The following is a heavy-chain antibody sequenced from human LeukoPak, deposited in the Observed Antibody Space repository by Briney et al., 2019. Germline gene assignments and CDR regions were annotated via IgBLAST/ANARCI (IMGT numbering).Heavy chain of an antibody. CDR2: SRPRASRYTT. CDR3: AKPHPDGHCGGDCYPSDAFDI. V-gene: IGHV3-72*01. Sequence: GGSLRLSCAASGFTFSDHNMDWVRQLPGKGLEWVGRSRPRASRYTTEYAASVKGRFTISRDTSKDSLYLQMNSLRAEDTAVYYCAKPHPDGHCGGDCYPSDAFDIWGQGTMVTVSS. J-gene: IGHJ3*02. D-gene: IGHD2-21*02. CDR1: GFTFSDHN.